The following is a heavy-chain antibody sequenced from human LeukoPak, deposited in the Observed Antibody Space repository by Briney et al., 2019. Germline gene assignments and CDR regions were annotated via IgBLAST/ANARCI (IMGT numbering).Heavy chain of an antibody. Sequence: SDTLSLTCTASGCTISSYYLSWIRQPPGKGLEWMGYIYYSGSTNYNPSLKSRVTISVDTSKIQFSLKLSSVTAADTAVYYCARVRGLALRGFDPWGQGTLVTVSS. CDR3: ARVRGLALRGFDP. CDR2: IYYSGST. J-gene: IGHJ5*02. D-gene: IGHD3/OR15-3a*01. V-gene: IGHV4-59*07. CDR1: GCTISSYY.